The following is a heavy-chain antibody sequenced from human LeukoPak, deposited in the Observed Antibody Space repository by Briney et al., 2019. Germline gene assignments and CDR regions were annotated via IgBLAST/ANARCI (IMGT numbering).Heavy chain of an antibody. Sequence: PGGSLRLSCAASGFTFSNYWMTRVRQAPGKGLEWVANINQDGSEEYYMDSVKARFTISRDNAKDSLSLQMNSLRAEDTAVYYCVRDGGVSGYDLLDYWGQGTLVTVSS. CDR1: GFTFSNYW. V-gene: IGHV3-7*01. J-gene: IGHJ4*02. CDR2: INQDGSEE. D-gene: IGHD5-12*01. CDR3: VRDGGVSGYDLLDY.